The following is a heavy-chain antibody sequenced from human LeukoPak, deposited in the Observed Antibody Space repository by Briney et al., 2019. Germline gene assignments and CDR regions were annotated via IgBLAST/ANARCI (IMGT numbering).Heavy chain of an antibody. CDR1: GYSISSGYY. D-gene: IGHD2-21*01. Sequence: SETLSLTCAVSGYSISSGYYWGWIRQPPGKGLEWIGSMYHSGSTYYNPSLKSRVTISVDTSKNQFSLKLSSVTAADTAVYYCARRLGSYSFDYWGQGTLVTVSS. CDR3: ARRLGSYSFDY. J-gene: IGHJ4*02. CDR2: MYHSGST. V-gene: IGHV4-38-2*01.